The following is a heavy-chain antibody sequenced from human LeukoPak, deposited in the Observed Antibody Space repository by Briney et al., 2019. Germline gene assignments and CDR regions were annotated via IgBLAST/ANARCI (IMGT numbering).Heavy chain of an antibody. Sequence: SVKVSRKASGYTXTSYYMHWVRQAPGQGLEWMGGIIPIFGTANYAQKFQGRVTITADESTSTAYMELSSLRSEDTAVYYCARGEESSSWYPNWFDPWGQGTLVTVSS. D-gene: IGHD6-13*01. CDR3: ARGEESSSWYPNWFDP. V-gene: IGHV1-69*13. CDR2: IIPIFGTA. J-gene: IGHJ5*02. CDR1: GYTXTSYY.